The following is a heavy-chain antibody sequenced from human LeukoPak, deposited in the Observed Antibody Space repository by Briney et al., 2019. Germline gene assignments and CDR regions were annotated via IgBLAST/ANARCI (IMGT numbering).Heavy chain of an antibody. V-gene: IGHV3-21*01. Sequence: PGGSLRLSCAASGFTFSSYSMNWVRQAPGKGLEWVSFISSSSSYIYYADSVKGRFTISRDNAKNSLYLQMNSLRAGDTAVYYCARGDSSSWYGAGDYWGQGTLVTVSS. CDR3: ARGDSSSWYGAGDY. D-gene: IGHD6-13*01. CDR2: ISSSSSYI. J-gene: IGHJ4*02. CDR1: GFTFSSYS.